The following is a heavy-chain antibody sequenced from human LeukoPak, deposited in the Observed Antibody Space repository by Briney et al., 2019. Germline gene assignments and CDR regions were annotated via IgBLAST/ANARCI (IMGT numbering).Heavy chain of an antibody. Sequence: SETLSLTCTVSGGSISSSSYHWGWIRQPPGKGLEWIGYIYYSGSTNYNPSLKSRVTISVDTSKNQFSLKLSSVTAADTAVYYCARDSDDYYDSSGYYRLNDAFDIWGQGTMVTVSS. CDR2: IYYSGST. V-gene: IGHV4-61*01. J-gene: IGHJ3*02. CDR3: ARDSDDYYDSSGYYRLNDAFDI. CDR1: GGSISSSSYH. D-gene: IGHD3-22*01.